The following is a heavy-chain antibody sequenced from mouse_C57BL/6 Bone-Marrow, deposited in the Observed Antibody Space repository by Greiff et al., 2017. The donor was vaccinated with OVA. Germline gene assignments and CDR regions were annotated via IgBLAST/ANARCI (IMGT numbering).Heavy chain of an antibody. CDR1: GYTFTSYW. CDR2: IDPSDSYT. J-gene: IGHJ3*01. D-gene: IGHD1-1*01. V-gene: IGHV1-50*01. Sequence: QVQLQQPGAELVKPGASVKLSCKASGYTFTSYWMQWVKQRPGQGLEWIGEIDPSDSYTNYNQKFKGKATLTVDTSSSTAYMQRSSLTSEDSAVYYCAREGYYYGSSGAYWGQGTLVTVSA. CDR3: AREGYYYGSSGAY.